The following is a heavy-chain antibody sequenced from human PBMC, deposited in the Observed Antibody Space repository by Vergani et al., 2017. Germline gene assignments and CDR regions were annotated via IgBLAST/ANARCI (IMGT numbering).Heavy chain of an antibody. CDR1: GFRFSSYG. J-gene: IGHJ6*02. CDR2: IRHDGTNQ. CDR3: AKSRGTCSSTSCFYHYAMDV. V-gene: IGHV3-30*02. D-gene: IGHD2-2*01. Sequence: QVQLVESGGGVVQPGRSLRLSCAASGFRFSSYGMNWVRQAPGKGLEWVAFIRHDGTNQYYAGSVKGRFTISRDNSRNALDLQMNSLKPEDTAVYYCAKSRGTCSSTSCFYHYAMDVWGQGTTVTVSS.